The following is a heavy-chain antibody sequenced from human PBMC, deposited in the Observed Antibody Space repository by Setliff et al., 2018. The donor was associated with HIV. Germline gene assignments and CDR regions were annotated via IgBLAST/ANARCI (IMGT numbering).Heavy chain of an antibody. CDR3: TSRYYYDSFLESG. CDR1: GFTFNNAW. V-gene: IGHV3-15*01. CDR2: IKKSSDGGKT. D-gene: IGHD3-22*01. J-gene: IGHJ4*02. Sequence: PGGSLRLSCVASGFTFNNAWMNWVRQAPGKGLEWLGRIKKSSDGGKTDDASPVKGRFTISRDDSKNTLYLQMNSLKTEDTAVYYCTSRYYYDSFLESGWGQGTLVTVSS.